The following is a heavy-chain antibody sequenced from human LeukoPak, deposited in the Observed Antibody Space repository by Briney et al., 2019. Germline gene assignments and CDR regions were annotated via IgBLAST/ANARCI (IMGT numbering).Heavy chain of an antibody. J-gene: IGHJ5*02. CDR2: IWYDGSNK. V-gene: IGHV3-33*01. Sequence: TGRSLRLSCAASGFTFSSYGMHWVRQAPGKGLEWVAVIWYDGSNKYYADSVKGRFTISRDNSKNTLYLQMNSLRAEDTAVYYCARDCGTMVRGEGGEWDPWGQGTLVTVSS. D-gene: IGHD3-10*01. CDR1: GFTFSSYG. CDR3: ARDCGTMVRGEGGEWDP.